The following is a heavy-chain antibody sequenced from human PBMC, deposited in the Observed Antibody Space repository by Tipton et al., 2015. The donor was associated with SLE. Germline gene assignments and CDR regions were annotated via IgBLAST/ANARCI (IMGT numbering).Heavy chain of an antibody. CDR1: GGSFSGYY. J-gene: IGHJ4*02. CDR2: INHRGST. CDR3: ARVAGIAAAGYFDY. D-gene: IGHD6-13*01. Sequence: TLSLTCAVYGGSFSGYYWSWIRQPPGKGLERIGEINHRGSTNYNPSLKSRVTISVDTSKNQFSLKLSSVTAADTAVYYCARVAGIAAAGYFDYWGQGTLVTVSS. V-gene: IGHV4-34*01.